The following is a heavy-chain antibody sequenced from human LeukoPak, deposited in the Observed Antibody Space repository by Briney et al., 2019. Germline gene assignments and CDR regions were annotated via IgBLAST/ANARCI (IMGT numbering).Heavy chain of an antibody. D-gene: IGHD3-22*01. Sequence: ASVKVSCKASGGTFSSYAISWVRQAPGQGLEWMGGIIPIFGTANYAQKFQGRVTITTDESTSTAYMELSSLRSEDTAVYYCARDRGSGYYYGMDVWGQGTTVTVSS. CDR3: ARDRGSGYYYGMDV. V-gene: IGHV1-69*05. CDR1: GGTFSSYA. J-gene: IGHJ6*02. CDR2: IIPIFGTA.